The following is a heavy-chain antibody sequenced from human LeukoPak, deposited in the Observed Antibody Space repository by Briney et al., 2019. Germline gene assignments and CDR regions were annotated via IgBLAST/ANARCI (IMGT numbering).Heavy chain of an antibody. D-gene: IGHD4-17*01. CDR2: IYYREST. CDR3: ARYGDYEEFDY. V-gene: IGHV4-31*03. CDR1: GGSISSGGYY. Sequence: SQTLSLTCTVSGGSISSGGYYWSWIRQHPGKGLEWIGNIYYRESTQYNPSLKSRVTISVGTSKNLFSLKLSSVTAADTAVYYSARYGDYEEFDYWGERTLVTVSS. J-gene: IGHJ4*02.